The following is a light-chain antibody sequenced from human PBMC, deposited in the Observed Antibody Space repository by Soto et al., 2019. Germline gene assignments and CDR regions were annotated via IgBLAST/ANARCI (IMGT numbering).Light chain of an antibody. V-gene: IGLV1-47*01. CDR1: SSNIGSNY. Sequence: QSVLTQPPSASGTPGQRVTISCSGSSSNIGSNYVYWYQQLPGTAPKLLIYRNNQRPSGVPDRFSGSKSDTSASLAISGLRSKDEADYYCAAWDDSRYWVFGGGTKVTVL. CDR3: AAWDDSRYWV. J-gene: IGLJ3*02. CDR2: RNN.